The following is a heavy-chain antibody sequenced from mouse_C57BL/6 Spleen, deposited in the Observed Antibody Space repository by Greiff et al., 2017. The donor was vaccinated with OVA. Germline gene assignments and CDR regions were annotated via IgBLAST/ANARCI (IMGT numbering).Heavy chain of an antibody. CDR1: GYTFTSYW. V-gene: IGHV1-55*01. CDR2: IYPGSGST. D-gene: IGHD2-5*01. Sequence: QVQLQQPGAELVKPGASVKMSCKASGYTFTSYWITWVKQRPGQGLEWIGDIYPGSGSTNYNEKFKSKATLTVDTSSSTAYMQLSNLTSEDSAVYDCARNAYLYSNLFDYWGQGTTLTVSA. CDR3: ARNAYLYSNLFDY. J-gene: IGHJ2*01.